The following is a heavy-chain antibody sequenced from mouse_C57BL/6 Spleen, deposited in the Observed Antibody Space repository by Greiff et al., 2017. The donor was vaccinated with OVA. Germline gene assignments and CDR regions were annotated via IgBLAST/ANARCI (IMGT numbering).Heavy chain of an antibody. CDR3: AKPSYYYGSSYDWYFDV. V-gene: IGHV5-6*01. Sequence: EVKVVESGGDLVKPGGSLKLSCAASGFTFSSYGMSWVRQTPDKRLEWVATISSGGSYTYYPDSVKGRFTISRDNAKNTLYLQMSSLKSEDTAMDYCAKPSYYYGSSYDWYFDVWGTGTTVTVSS. CDR1: GFTFSSYG. CDR2: ISSGGSYT. D-gene: IGHD1-1*01. J-gene: IGHJ1*03.